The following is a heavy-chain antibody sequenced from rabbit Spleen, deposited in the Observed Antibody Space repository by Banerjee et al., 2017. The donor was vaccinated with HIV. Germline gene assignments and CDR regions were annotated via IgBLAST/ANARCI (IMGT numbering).Heavy chain of an antibody. J-gene: IGHJ4*01. Sequence: QEHLVESGGGLVQPGGSLKLSCKASRFDFNSGGVSWVRQAPGKGLEWIGYIDPVFGSTYYATWVNGRFTISSHNAQKMLYLELNSLTAADTATYFCVRDQAGVAGYGPYYFSLWAQAPWSPS. CDR2: IDPVFGST. V-gene: IGHV1S47*01. CDR1: RFDFNSGG. CDR3: VRDQAGVAGYGPYYFSL. D-gene: IGHD6-1*01.